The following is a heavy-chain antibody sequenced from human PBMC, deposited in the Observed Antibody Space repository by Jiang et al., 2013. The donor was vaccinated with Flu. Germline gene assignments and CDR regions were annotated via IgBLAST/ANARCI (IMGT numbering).Heavy chain of an antibody. CDR1: L. D-gene: IGHD2-2*01. V-gene: IGHV5-51*01. Sequence: LIGWVRQMPGKGLEWMGSSILVTLIPDTARPSQGQVTISADKSISTAYLQWSSLKASDTAMYYCARRGMGYCTSASCDAPSHDAFEIWGQGTMVTVTS. J-gene: IGHJ3*02. CDR2: SILVTLIP. CDR3: ARRGMGYCTSASCDAPSHDAFEI.